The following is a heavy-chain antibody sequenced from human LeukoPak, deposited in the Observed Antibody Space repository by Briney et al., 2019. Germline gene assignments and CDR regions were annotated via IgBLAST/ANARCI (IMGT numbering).Heavy chain of an antibody. CDR2: ISSSGSTI. D-gene: IGHD4-17*01. Sequence: PGGSLRLSCAASGFPFRSYWMSWVRQAPGKGLEWVSYISSSGSTIYYADSVKGRFTISRDNAKNSLYLQMNSLRAEDTAVYYCARDLDYGDPFDYWGQGTLVTVSS. J-gene: IGHJ4*02. CDR1: GFPFRSYW. V-gene: IGHV3-48*03. CDR3: ARDLDYGDPFDY.